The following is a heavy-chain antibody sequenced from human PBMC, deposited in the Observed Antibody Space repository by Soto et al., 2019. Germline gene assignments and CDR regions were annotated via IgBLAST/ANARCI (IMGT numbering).Heavy chain of an antibody. J-gene: IGHJ3*02. V-gene: IGHV4-31*03. D-gene: IGHD4-17*01. CDR1: GGSISTGGSY. CDR2: IYYSGTT. Sequence: SETLSLTCTVSGGSISTGGSYWSWIRQHPGKGLEWIGHIYYSGTTSYNPSLKSRVAISINTSNNQFSLKLSSVTAADTAVYYCARDDYGGNSGAFDIWGQGTMVTVSS. CDR3: ARDDYGGNSGAFDI.